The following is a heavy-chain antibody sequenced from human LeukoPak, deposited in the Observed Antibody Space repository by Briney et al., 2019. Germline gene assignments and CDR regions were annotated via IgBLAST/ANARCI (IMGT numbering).Heavy chain of an antibody. D-gene: IGHD5-12*01. Sequence: GGSLRLSCAASEFTLSSYAMSWVRQAPGKGLEWVSGISGSGGSTYYADSVKGRFTISRDNAKNTLYLQMNSLRAEDTAVYYCVGGYSGYGWFDPWGQGTLVTVSS. J-gene: IGHJ5*02. V-gene: IGHV3-23*01. CDR3: VGGYSGYGWFDP. CDR2: ISGSGGST. CDR1: EFTLSSYA.